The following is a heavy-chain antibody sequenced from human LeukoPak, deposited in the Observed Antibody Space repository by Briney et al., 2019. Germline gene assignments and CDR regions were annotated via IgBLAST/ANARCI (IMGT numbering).Heavy chain of an antibody. Sequence: GRSLRLSCAASGSTFSSCAMHWVRQAPGKGLEWVAVISYDGSNKYYADSVKGRFTISRDNSKNTLYLQMNSLRAEDTAVYYCARDFEEYSGSYQAGYWGQGTLVTVSS. D-gene: IGHD1-26*01. CDR3: ARDFEEYSGSYQAGY. V-gene: IGHV3-30*04. J-gene: IGHJ4*02. CDR1: GSTFSSCA. CDR2: ISYDGSNK.